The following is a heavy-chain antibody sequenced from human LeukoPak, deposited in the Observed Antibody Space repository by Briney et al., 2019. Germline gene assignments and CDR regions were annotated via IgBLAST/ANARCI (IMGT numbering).Heavy chain of an antibody. CDR3: ARIQTSSGASHYYFDY. CDR2: ISTTGIYR. D-gene: IGHD2-15*01. Sequence: GRSLRLSCAASGFTFSSYGMHWVRQAPGKGLEWFSSISTTGIYRNYADSVKGRFTISRDNTRNSVFLQMNDLKAEDTAVYYCARIQTSSGASHYYFDYWGQGSLVTVSS. CDR1: GFTFSSYG. J-gene: IGHJ4*02. V-gene: IGHV3-21*01.